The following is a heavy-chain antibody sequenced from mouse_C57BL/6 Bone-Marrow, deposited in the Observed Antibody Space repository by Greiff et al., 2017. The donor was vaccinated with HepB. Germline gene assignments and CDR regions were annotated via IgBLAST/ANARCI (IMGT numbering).Heavy chain of an antibody. CDR2: IDPSDSYT. CDR1: GYTFTSYW. CDR3: ARSSSFAY. J-gene: IGHJ3*01. V-gene: IGHV1-50*01. Sequence: VQLQQPGAELVKPGASVKLSCKASGYTFTSYWMQWVKQRPGQGLEWIGEIDPSDSYTNYNQKFKGKATLTVDTSSSTAYMQLSSLTSEDSAVYYCARSSSFAYWGQGTLVTVSA. D-gene: IGHD6-1*01.